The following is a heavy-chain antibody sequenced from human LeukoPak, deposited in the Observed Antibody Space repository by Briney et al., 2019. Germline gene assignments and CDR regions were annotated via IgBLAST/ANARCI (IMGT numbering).Heavy chain of an antibody. V-gene: IGHV4-39*06. Sequence: SETLSLTCTVSGGSISSSSYYWGWIRQPPGKGLEWIGSIYYSGSTYYNASLKSRVTISVDTSKNQFPLKLSSVTAADTAVYYCARATPGYSYGTYYYYMDVWGKGTTVTVSS. CDR3: ARATPGYSYGTYYYYMDV. CDR2: IYYSGST. CDR1: GGSISSSSYY. J-gene: IGHJ6*03. D-gene: IGHD5-18*01.